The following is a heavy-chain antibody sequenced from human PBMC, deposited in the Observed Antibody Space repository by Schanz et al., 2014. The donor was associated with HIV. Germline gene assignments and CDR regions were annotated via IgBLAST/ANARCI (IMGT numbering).Heavy chain of an antibody. CDR3: ARGMVGATSAFDI. J-gene: IGHJ3*02. CDR2: INPNSGDT. D-gene: IGHD1-26*01. CDR1: GDTFTGDF. Sequence: QVQLVQSGAEVKKPGASVKVSCKASGDTFTGDFMHWTRQAPGQGLEWMGWINPNSGDTNYAQKFQGRFTMTGNTSISPAYMGLSRLGSDETAVYYGARGMVGATSAFDIWGQGTMVTVSS. V-gene: IGHV1-2*02.